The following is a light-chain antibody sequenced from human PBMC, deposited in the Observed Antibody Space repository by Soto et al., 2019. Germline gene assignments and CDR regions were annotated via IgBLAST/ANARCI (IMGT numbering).Light chain of an antibody. V-gene: IGKV3-11*01. Sequence: EIVLTQSPATLSSSPGETATLSCRASQYAGTRLAWYQHKPGQAPRLLTYYTSNRATGIPARFSGSGSGTDFTLTINSLAPEDFAIYYCHQRQSWPRTFGQGTKVDIK. J-gene: IGKJ1*01. CDR1: QYAGTR. CDR3: HQRQSWPRT. CDR2: YTS.